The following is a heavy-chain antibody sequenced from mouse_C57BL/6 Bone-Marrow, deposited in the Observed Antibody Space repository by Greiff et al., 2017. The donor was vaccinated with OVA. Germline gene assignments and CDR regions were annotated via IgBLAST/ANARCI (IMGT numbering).Heavy chain of an antibody. J-gene: IGHJ2*01. CDR3: AREGITTVAYFDY. CDR1: GFTFSSYA. D-gene: IGHD1-1*01. Sequence: EVMLVESGGGLVKPGGSLKLSCAASGFTFSSYAMSWVRQTPEKRLEWVATISDGGSYTYYTDNVKGRFTISIDNAKNNLYLQMSHLKSEDTAMYYCAREGITTVAYFDYWGQGTTLTVSS. CDR2: ISDGGSYT. V-gene: IGHV5-4*01.